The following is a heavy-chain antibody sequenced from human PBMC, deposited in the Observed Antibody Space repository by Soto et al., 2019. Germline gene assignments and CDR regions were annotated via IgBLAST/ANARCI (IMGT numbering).Heavy chain of an antibody. D-gene: IGHD1-26*01. CDR2: ISYDGSNK. V-gene: IGHV3-30-3*01. Sequence: GGSLRLSCAASGFTFSSYAMHWVRQAPGKGLEWVAVISYDGSNKYYADSVKGRFTISRDNSKNTLYLQMNSLRAEDTAVYYCAMSSGSYSSFDYWGQGTLVTVSS. CDR3: AMSSGSYSSFDY. J-gene: IGHJ4*02. CDR1: GFTFSSYA.